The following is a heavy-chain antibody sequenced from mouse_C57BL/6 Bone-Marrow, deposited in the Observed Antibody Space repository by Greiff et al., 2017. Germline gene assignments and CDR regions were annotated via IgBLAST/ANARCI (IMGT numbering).Heavy chain of an antibody. Sequence: EVKLQESGPGLVKPSQSLSLTCSVTGYSITSGYYWNWIRQFPGNKLEWIGYISYDGSNNYNPSLKNRISITRDTSKNQFFLKLNSVTTEDTDTYYCARRDYGSSLAWFAYWGQGTLVTVSA. J-gene: IGHJ3*01. CDR2: ISYDGSN. CDR3: ARRDYGSSLAWFAY. CDR1: GYSITSGYY. D-gene: IGHD1-1*01. V-gene: IGHV3-6*01.